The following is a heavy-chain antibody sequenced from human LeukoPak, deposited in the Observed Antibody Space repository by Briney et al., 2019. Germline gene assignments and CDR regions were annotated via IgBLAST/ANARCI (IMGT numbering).Heavy chain of an antibody. J-gene: IGHJ4*02. CDR3: ARRGRYYYDSSGYYFFDY. V-gene: IGHV3-66*04. CDR2: IYSGGST. D-gene: IGHD3-22*01. Sequence: GGSLRLSCAASGFTVSSNYMSWVRQAPGKGLEWVSVIYSGGSTYYADSVKGRFTISRDNSKNTLYLQMNSLRAEDTAVYYCARRGRYYYDSSGYYFFDYWGQGTLVAVSS. CDR1: GFTVSSNY.